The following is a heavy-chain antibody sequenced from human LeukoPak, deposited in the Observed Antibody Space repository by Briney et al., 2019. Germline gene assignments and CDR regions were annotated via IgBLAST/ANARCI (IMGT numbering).Heavy chain of an antibody. Sequence: ASVKVSCKASGYTFSNNGISWVRRAPGQGFEWMGWISPYNGNTNYAPKVQGRVTMTTDTSTSTAYMELGSLRSDDTAIYYCAREGATSAWTSHFYYYGMDVWGRGTTVTVSS. CDR3: AREGATSAWTSHFYYYGMDV. V-gene: IGHV1-18*01. J-gene: IGHJ6*02. CDR2: ISPYNGNT. CDR1: GYTFSNNG. D-gene: IGHD6-19*01.